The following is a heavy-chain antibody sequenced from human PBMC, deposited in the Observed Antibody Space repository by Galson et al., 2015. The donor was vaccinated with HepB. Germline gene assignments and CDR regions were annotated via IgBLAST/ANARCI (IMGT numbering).Heavy chain of an antibody. Sequence: SLRLSCAASGFTFSSYSMNWVRQAPGKGLEWVSSISSSSSYIYYADSVKGRFTISRDNAKNSLYLQMNSLRAEDTAVYYCASPVVVPAANDYWGQGTLVTVSS. CDR2: ISSSSSYI. V-gene: IGHV3-21*01. D-gene: IGHD2-2*01. CDR1: GFTFSSYS. J-gene: IGHJ4*02. CDR3: ASPVVVPAANDY.